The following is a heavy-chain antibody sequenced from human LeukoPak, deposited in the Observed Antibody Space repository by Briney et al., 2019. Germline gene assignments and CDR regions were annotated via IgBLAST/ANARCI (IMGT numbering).Heavy chain of an antibody. CDR3: AREGRRDYYGSASFYKI. Sequence: ASVKVSCKASGGTFSSYAISWVRQAPGQGLEWMGWINPNSGGTNYAQKFQGRVTMTRDTSISTAYMELSRLTSDDTAMYYCAREGRRDYYGSASFYKIWGQGTLVTVSS. CDR1: GGTFSSYA. J-gene: IGHJ4*02. D-gene: IGHD3-10*01. V-gene: IGHV1-2*02. CDR2: INPNSGGT.